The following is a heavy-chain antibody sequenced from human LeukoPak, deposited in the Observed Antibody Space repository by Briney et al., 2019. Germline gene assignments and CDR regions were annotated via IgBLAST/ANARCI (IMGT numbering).Heavy chain of an antibody. CDR2: IIPIFGTA. CDR3: ARTTYCSGGSCYSPFDY. D-gene: IGHD2-15*01. J-gene: IGHJ4*02. V-gene: IGHV1-69*06. Sequence: SVKVSCKASGGTFSSYAISWVRQAPGQGLEWMGGIIPIFGTANYAQKFQGRVTITADKSTSTAYMELSSLRSEDTAVYYCARTTYCSGGSCYSPFDYWGQGTLVTVSS. CDR1: GGTFSSYA.